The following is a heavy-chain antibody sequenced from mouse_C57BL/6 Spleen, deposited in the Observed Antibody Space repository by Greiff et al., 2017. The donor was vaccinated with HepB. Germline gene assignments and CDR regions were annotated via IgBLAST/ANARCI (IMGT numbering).Heavy chain of an antibody. CDR3: ASVDYYDYDVSAMDY. Sequence: VQLQQSGAELVRPGSSVKLSCKASGYTFTSYWMHWVKQRPIQGLEWIGNIDPSDSETHYNQKFKDKATLTVDKSSSTAYMQLSSLTSEDSAVYYCASVDYYDYDVSAMDYWGQGTSVTVSS. CDR2: IDPSDSET. J-gene: IGHJ4*01. CDR1: GYTFTSYW. V-gene: IGHV1-52*01. D-gene: IGHD2-4*01.